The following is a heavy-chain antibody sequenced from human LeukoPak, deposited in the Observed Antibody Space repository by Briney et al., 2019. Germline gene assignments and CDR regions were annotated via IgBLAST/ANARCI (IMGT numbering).Heavy chain of an antibody. D-gene: IGHD2-8*01. V-gene: IGHV1-24*01. CDR3: ATGGRMVHATFVY. CDR2: FDPEDGEA. Sequence: RASVKVSCKVSGYTLTELSMHWVRQAPGKGLEWMGGFDPEDGEAIYAQKFQGRVTMTEDTSTDTAYMELSSLRSEDTAVYYCATGGRMVHATFVYWAQRTLVTVSS. J-gene: IGHJ4*02. CDR1: GYTLTELS.